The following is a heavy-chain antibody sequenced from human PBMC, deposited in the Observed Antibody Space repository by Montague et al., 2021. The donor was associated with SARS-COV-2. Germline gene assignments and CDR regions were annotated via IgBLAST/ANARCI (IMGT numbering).Heavy chain of an antibody. J-gene: IGHJ3*02. CDR2: XDWDDDK. V-gene: IGHV2-70*01. CDR3: ARIWGATRGDAFDI. Sequence: PALVKPTQTLTLTCTFSGFSLSTSGMCVSWIRQPPGKALEWLALXDWDDDKYYSTSLKTRLTISKDTSKNQVVLTMTNMDPVDTATYYCARIWGATRGDAFDIWGQRTMVTVSS. D-gene: IGHD1-26*01. CDR1: GFSLSTSGMC.